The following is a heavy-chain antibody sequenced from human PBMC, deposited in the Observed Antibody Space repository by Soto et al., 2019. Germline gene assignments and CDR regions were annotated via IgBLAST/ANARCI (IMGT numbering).Heavy chain of an antibody. CDR3: TRDGRGLGRLSLFEY. J-gene: IGHJ4*02. CDR2: IYSGETT. CDR1: GFNVNSDY. Sequence: SLRLSCAASGFNVNSDYMNWVRQTPGKGLEWVASIYSGETTYYADSVRGRFTISSDKSKNTLYFQLSSLRIEDTAVYYCTRDGRGLGRLSLFEYWGQGVLVTVSS. D-gene: IGHD2-21*02. V-gene: IGHV3-53*01.